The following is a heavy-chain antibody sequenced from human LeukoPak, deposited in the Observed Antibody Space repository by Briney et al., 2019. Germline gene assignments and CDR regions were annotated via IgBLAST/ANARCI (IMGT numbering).Heavy chain of an antibody. CDR2: IWYDGSNK. J-gene: IGHJ4*02. V-gene: IGHV3-33*06. D-gene: IGHD6-19*01. CDR1: GFTFSSYG. CDR3: AKDSSSGYYYFDY. Sequence: QTGGSLRLSCAASGFTFSSYGMHWVRQAPGKGLEWVAVIWYDGSNKYYADSVKGRFTISRDNSKNTLYLQMNSLRAEDTAVYYCAKDSSSGYYYFDYWGQGTLVTVSS.